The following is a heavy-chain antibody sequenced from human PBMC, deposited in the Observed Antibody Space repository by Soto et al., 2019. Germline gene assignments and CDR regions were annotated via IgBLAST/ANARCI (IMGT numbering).Heavy chain of an antibody. Sequence: SVKVSCKASGGTFSSYAISWVRQAPGQGLEWMGGIIPIFGTANYAQKFQGRVTITADKSTSTAYMELSSPRSEDTAVYYCARRAHIVAPFDIWGQGTMVTVSS. CDR2: IIPIFGTA. CDR3: ARRAHIVAPFDI. J-gene: IGHJ3*02. V-gene: IGHV1-69*06. CDR1: GGTFSSYA. D-gene: IGHD2-21*01.